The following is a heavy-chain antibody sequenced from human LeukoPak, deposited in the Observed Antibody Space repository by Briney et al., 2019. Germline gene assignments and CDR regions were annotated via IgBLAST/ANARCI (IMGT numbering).Heavy chain of an antibody. Sequence: SETLSPTCTVSSGSISSYSWNWIRQPPGKGLEWIGYIYYSGSTKYNPSLKSRVTISVDTSKNQFSLKLGSVTAADTAVYYCASRKLGNDYWGQGTLVTVSS. CDR3: ASRKLGNDY. CDR2: IYYSGST. V-gene: IGHV4-59*01. CDR1: SGSISSYS. J-gene: IGHJ4*02. D-gene: IGHD7-27*01.